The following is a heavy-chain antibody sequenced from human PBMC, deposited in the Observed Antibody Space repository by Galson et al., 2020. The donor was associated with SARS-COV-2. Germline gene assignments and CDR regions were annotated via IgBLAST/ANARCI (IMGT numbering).Heavy chain of an antibody. Sequence: SETLSLTCAVSGGSISSGGYSWSWIRQPPGKGLEWIGYIYHSGSTYYNPSLKSRVTISVDRSKNQFSLKLSSVTAADTAVYYCARVHGSDLGYFDLWGRGTLVTVSS. J-gene: IGHJ2*01. CDR2: IYHSGST. CDR3: ARVHGSDLGYFDL. V-gene: IGHV4-30-2*01. CDR1: GGSISSGGYS.